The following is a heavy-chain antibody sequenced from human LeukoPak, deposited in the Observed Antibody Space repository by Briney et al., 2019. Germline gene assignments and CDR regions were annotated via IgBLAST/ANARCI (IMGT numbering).Heavy chain of an antibody. CDR2: INHSETT. CDR1: GESFSGYY. V-gene: IGHV4-34*01. D-gene: IGHD3-22*01. Sequence: SETLSLTCAVYGESFSGYYWSWIRQPPGKGLTWIGEINHSETTNYNPSLKSRVTISLDTSKSQFSLMLSSVTAADTAVYYCARGKYDSGGYYLDYWGQGTLVTVSS. J-gene: IGHJ4*02. CDR3: ARGKYDSGGYYLDY.